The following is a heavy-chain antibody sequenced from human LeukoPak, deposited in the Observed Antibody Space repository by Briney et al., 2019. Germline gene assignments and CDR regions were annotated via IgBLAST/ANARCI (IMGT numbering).Heavy chain of an antibody. CDR3: ARAAYYDSSGHPGAFDI. CDR1: GFTFSSYA. J-gene: IGHJ3*02. D-gene: IGHD3-22*01. Sequence: PGASLRLSCAASGFTFSSYAMSWVRQAPGKGLEWVSAISGSGGSTYYADSVKGRFTISRDNAKNSLYLQMNSLRAEDTAVYYCARAAYYDSSGHPGAFDIWGQGTMVTVSS. V-gene: IGHV3-23*01. CDR2: ISGSGGST.